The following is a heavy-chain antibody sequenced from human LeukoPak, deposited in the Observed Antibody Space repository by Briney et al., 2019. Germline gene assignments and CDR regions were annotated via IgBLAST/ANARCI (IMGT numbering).Heavy chain of an antibody. CDR2: TIPIFNAA. J-gene: IGHJ4*01. Sequence: SVKVSCKASGGTFSNYALSWVRQAPGQGLEWMGATIPIFNAANYAQKFKGRVTITADESTSTAYMELRSLGSEDTAVYYCARARTDYYDSSGSPFKYWGQGTLITVSS. CDR1: GGTFSNYA. D-gene: IGHD3-22*01. CDR3: ARARTDYYDSSGSPFKY. V-gene: IGHV1-69*01.